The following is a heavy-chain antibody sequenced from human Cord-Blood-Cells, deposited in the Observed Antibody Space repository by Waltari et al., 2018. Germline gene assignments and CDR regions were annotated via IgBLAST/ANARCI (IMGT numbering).Heavy chain of an antibody. CDR2: INHSGST. Sequence: QVQLQQWGAGLLKPSETLSLTCAVYGGSFSGYYWSWIRQPPGKGLEWIGEINHSGSTNYNPSLKRRVTISVDTSKNQFSLKLSSVTAADTAVYYCARLGQPQRIAARPSYYFDYWGQGTLVTVSS. CDR1: GGSFSGYY. CDR3: ARLGQPQRIAARPSYYFDY. D-gene: IGHD6-6*01. J-gene: IGHJ4*02. V-gene: IGHV4-34*01.